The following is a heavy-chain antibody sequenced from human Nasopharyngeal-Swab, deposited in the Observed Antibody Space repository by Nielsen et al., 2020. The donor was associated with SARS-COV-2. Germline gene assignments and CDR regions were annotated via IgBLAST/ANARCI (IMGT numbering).Heavy chain of an antibody. V-gene: IGHV3-7*01. CDR2: IKQDGSEK. J-gene: IGHJ4*02. CDR3: ARDRGPVGATVFDY. CDR1: GFTFSSYS. D-gene: IGHD1-26*01. Sequence: GGSLRLSCAVSGFTFSSYSMNWVRQAPGKGLEWVANIKQDGSEKYYVDSVKGRFTISRDNAKNSLYLQMNSLRAEDTAVYYCARDRGPVGATVFDYWGQGTLVTVSS.